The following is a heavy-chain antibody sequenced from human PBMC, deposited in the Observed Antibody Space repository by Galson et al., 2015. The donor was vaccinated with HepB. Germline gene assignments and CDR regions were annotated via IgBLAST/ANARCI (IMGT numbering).Heavy chain of an antibody. J-gene: IGHJ4*02. CDR3: ARVRYYDSSGYLGYYFDY. V-gene: IGHV3-30*04. Sequence: SLRLSCAASGFTFSSYAMHWVRQAPGKGLEWVAVISYDGSNKYYADSVKGRFTISRDNSKNTLYLQMNSLRAEDTAVYYCARVRYYDSSGYLGYYFDYWGQGTLVTVSS. CDR2: ISYDGSNK. D-gene: IGHD3-22*01. CDR1: GFTFSSYA.